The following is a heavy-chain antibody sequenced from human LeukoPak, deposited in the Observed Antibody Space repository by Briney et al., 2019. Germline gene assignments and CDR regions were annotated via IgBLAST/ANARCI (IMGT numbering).Heavy chain of an antibody. CDR3: ARDGQQLTSIDY. CDR2: IIPIFGTA. D-gene: IGHD6-13*01. Sequence: ASVKVSCKASGGTFSSYAISWVRQAPGQGLEWMGGIIPIFGTANYAQKFQGRVTITADESTSTAYMELSSLSSEDTAVYYCARDGQQLTSIDYWGQGTLVTVSS. CDR1: GGTFSSYA. V-gene: IGHV1-69*13. J-gene: IGHJ4*02.